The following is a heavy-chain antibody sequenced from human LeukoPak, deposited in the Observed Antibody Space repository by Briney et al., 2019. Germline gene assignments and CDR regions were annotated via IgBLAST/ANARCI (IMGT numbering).Heavy chain of an antibody. V-gene: IGHV1-69*05. Sequence: ASVKVSCKASGGTFSSYAISWVRQAPGQGLEWMGRIIPIFGTANYAQKFQGRVTITTDESTSTAYMELSSLRSEDTAVYYCARREGNYEPNYYYMDVWGKGTTVTVSS. CDR3: ARREGNYEPNYYYMDV. J-gene: IGHJ6*03. CDR2: IIPIFGTA. CDR1: GGTFSSYA. D-gene: IGHD1-7*01.